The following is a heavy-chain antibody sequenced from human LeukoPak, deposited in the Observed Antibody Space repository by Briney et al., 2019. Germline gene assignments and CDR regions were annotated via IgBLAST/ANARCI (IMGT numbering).Heavy chain of an antibody. CDR2: IYTSGST. D-gene: IGHD3-16*01. J-gene: IGHJ4*02. V-gene: IGHV4-4*09. CDR1: GGSISSYY. Sequence: SETLSLTCTVSGGSISSYYWSCIREPPGKGLEWIGYIYTSGSTNYSPSLKSRVTISVDTSKNQFSLKLSSVTAADTAVYYCARHHWGYAGGAMVPTQIDYWGQGTLVTVSS. CDR3: ARHHWGYAGGAMVPTQIDY.